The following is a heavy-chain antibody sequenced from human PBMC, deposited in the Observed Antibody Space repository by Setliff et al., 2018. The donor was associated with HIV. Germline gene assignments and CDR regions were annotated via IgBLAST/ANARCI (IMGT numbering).Heavy chain of an antibody. V-gene: IGHV4-31*03. CDR1: RGSINSGGSY. J-gene: IGHJ4*02. CDR2: IYYSGNT. Sequence: SETLSLTCTVSRGSINSGGSYWSWIRQHPGKGLEWIGYIYYSGNTYYNPSLKSRVTISVDTSKNQFSLRLSSVTAADTAVYYCARQLGVIDYWGQGTLVTVS. D-gene: IGHD7-27*01. CDR3: ARQLGVIDY.